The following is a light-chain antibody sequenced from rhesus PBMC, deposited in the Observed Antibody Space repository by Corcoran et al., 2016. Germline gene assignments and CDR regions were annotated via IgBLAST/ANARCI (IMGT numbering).Light chain of an antibody. J-gene: IGKJ4*01. V-gene: IGKV1-38*01. CDR1: QGISSY. CDR3: QQRKSYPLT. CDR2: DAS. Sequence: DIQLTQSPSSLSASVGDRVTITCRASQGISSYLAWYQQKSGKAPSPLIYDASNLQSGVPSRFSGRGSGTEFTLTISSLQAEDFATYYCQQRKSYPLTFGGGTKVEIK.